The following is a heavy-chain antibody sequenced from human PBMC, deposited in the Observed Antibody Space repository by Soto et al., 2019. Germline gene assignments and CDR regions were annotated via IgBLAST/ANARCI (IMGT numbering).Heavy chain of an antibody. Sequence: QVQLQESGPGLVKPSQTLSLTCTVSGGSISSGGYYWSWIRQHPGKGLEWIGYIYYSGSTYYNPSLKSRVTVSVDTSKNQFSLKLSSVTAADTAVYYCARAWFGELSRNPLYYFDYWGQGTLVTVSS. CDR1: GGSISSGGYY. CDR3: ARAWFGELSRNPLYYFDY. V-gene: IGHV4-31*03. CDR2: IYYSGST. J-gene: IGHJ4*02. D-gene: IGHD3-10*01.